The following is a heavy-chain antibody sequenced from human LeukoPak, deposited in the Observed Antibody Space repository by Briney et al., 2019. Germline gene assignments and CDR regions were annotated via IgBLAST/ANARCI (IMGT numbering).Heavy chain of an antibody. Sequence: GGSLRLSCAASGFTFDDYAMHWVRQAPGKGLEWVAVISYDGSNKYYADSVKGRFTISRDNSKNTLYLQMNSLRAEDTAVYYCAKDRNQQHIDYWGQGTLVTVSS. CDR1: GFTFDDYA. J-gene: IGHJ4*02. D-gene: IGHD6-13*01. CDR2: ISYDGSNK. CDR3: AKDRNQQHIDY. V-gene: IGHV3-30*18.